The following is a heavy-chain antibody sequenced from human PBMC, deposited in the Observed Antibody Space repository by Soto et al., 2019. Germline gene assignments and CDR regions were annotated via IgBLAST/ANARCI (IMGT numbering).Heavy chain of an antibody. CDR2: IYFSGST. J-gene: IGHJ4*02. CDR3: ARLPYSTSLDY. Sequence: QVKLQESGPGLVKPSETLSLTCTVSGGSISSSSYYWGWIRQPPGKGLEWIGTIYFSGSTYYNPSLKSRVTIYADTSKNQFSLKLSSVTAADTAVYYCARLPYSTSLDYWGQGTLVTVSS. D-gene: IGHD1-26*01. CDR1: GGSISSSSYY. V-gene: IGHV4-39*01.